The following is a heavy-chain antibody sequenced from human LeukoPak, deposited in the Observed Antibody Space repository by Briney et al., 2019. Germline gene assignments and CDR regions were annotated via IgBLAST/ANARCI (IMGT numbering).Heavy chain of an antibody. Sequence: GRFTISRDNAKNSLYLQMNSLRAEDTAVYYCAGKPRSLAYWGQGTLVTVSS. CDR3: AGKPRSLAY. V-gene: IGHV3-11*06. J-gene: IGHJ4*02.